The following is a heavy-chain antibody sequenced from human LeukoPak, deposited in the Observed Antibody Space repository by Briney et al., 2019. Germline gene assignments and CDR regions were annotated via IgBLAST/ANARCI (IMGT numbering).Heavy chain of an antibody. D-gene: IGHD2-2*01. Sequence: GRCLRLSCAASGFTFSSYNFHWLRQAPGEGLEWLTVISYEGSYTSYGASVKGRFTVSRDNSQNTLYLQMNGLRAEDTALYYCARDHSAMPSYWGQGTLVTVSS. J-gene: IGHJ4*02. CDR1: GFTFSSYN. CDR3: ARDHSAMPSY. CDR2: ISYEGSYT. V-gene: IGHV3-30*03.